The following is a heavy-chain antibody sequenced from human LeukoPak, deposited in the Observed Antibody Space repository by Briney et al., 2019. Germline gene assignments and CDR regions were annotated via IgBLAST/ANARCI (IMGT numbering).Heavy chain of an antibody. D-gene: IGHD5-18*01. Sequence: GGSLRLSCAASGFTFSSYAMHWVRQAPGKGLEWVAVISYDGSNKYYADSVKGRFTISRDNSKNTLYPQMNGLRAEDTAVYYCARGIDPGYSYGPFDYWGQGTLVTVSS. CDR3: ARGIDPGYSYGPFDY. J-gene: IGHJ4*02. CDR2: ISYDGSNK. CDR1: GFTFSSYA. V-gene: IGHV3-30-3*01.